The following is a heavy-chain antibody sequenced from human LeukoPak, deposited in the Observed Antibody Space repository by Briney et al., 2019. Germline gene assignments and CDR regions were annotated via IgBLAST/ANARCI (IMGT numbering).Heavy chain of an antibody. CDR1: GFTFRSYE. Sequence: GGSLRLSCAASGFTFRSYEMNWVRQAPGKGLEWVSYISSSGTIYYADSVKGRFTISRDSAKNSLYLHMNSLRAEDTAVYYCARGGYCSGGTCYSYNAFDLWGQGTMVTVSS. J-gene: IGHJ3*01. D-gene: IGHD2-15*01. V-gene: IGHV3-48*03. CDR3: ARGGYCSGGTCYSYNAFDL. CDR2: ISSSGTI.